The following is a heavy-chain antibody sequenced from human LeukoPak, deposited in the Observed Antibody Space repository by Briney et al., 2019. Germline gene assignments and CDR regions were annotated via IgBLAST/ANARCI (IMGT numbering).Heavy chain of an antibody. CDR1: GGSFSGYY. CDR2: INHSGST. J-gene: IGHJ1*01. D-gene: IGHD4-17*01. Sequence: SEALSLTCAVYGGSFSGYYWSWIRQPPGKGLEWIGEINHSGSTNYNPSLKSRVTMSVDTSKNQFSLKLSSVTAADTAVYYCARGRYGDYERLVPCQHWGQGPLVTVSS. CDR3: ARGRYGDYERLVPCQH. V-gene: IGHV4-34*01.